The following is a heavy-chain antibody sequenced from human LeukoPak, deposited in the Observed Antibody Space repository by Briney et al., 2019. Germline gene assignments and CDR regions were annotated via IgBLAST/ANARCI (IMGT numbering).Heavy chain of an antibody. CDR1: GFPFSNYA. V-gene: IGHV3-23*01. D-gene: IGHD3-16*01. CDR2: ISRSGGST. CDR3: AKGGPYVSHED. J-gene: IGHJ4*02. Sequence: GGSLRLSCAASGFPFSNYAVSWVRQAPGKGLEWVSGISRSGGSTYYADSVKGRFTVSRDNSKNTLDLQMNSLRAEDTAIYFCAKGGPYVSHEDWGQGTMVTVSS.